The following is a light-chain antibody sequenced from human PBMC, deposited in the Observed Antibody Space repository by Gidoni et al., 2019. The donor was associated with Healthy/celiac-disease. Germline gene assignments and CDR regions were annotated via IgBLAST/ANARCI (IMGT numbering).Light chain of an antibody. J-gene: IGLJ2*01. CDR3: CSYAGSLGV. CDR1: SSDAGGYNY. Sequence: QSALTQPRSESGSHGQSVTISCTGTSSDAGGYNYISLYKQNPGQAPKLMIYDVSKRPSGVPDRFSGSKSGNTASQTISGLQAEDEADYYCCSYAGSLGVFGGGTKLTVL. CDR2: DVS. V-gene: IGLV2-11*01.